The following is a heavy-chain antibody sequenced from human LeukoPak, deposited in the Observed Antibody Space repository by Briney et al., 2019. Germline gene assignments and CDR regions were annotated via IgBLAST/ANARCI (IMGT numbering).Heavy chain of an antibody. CDR1: GFTLSSYA. V-gene: IGHV3-21*01. D-gene: IGHD4-23*01. Sequence: PGGSLRLSCTGSGFTLSSYAMNWVRRAPGQGLEWVSSISSSSSDIYYTDSVKGRFTISRDNAKNSLYLQMKSLRAEDTAVYYCVTDYGGSSGAFDIWGQGTMVAVSS. J-gene: IGHJ3*02. CDR3: VTDYGGSSGAFDI. CDR2: ISSSSSDI.